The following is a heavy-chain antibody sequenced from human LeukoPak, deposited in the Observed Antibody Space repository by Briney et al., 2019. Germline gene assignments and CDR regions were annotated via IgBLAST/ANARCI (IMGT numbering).Heavy chain of an antibody. J-gene: IGHJ4*02. CDR1: GYSISSGYY. Sequence: TSETLSLTCTVSGYSISSGYYWGWIRQPPGKGLEWIGSIYHSGSTYYNPSLKSRVTISVDTSKNQFSLKLSSVTAADTAVYYCARLRWGFLDKSYYFDYWGQGTLVTVSS. CDR3: ARLRWGFLDKSYYFDY. V-gene: IGHV4-38-2*02. CDR2: IYHSGST. D-gene: IGHD3/OR15-3a*01.